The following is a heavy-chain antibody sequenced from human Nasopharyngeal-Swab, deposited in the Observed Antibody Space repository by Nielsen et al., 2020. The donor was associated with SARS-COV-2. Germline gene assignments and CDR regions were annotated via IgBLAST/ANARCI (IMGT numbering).Heavy chain of an antibody. Sequence: GESLKISCEGSGYSFTTYWIGWVRQMPGKGLEWMGRIDPSDSYSNYSPSFQGHVTISADKSISTAYLQWSSLKASDTAMYYCARQRGRNYDILTGAYYYYYYMDVWGKGTTVTVSS. V-gene: IGHV5-10-1*01. D-gene: IGHD3-9*01. CDR2: IDPSDSYS. CDR3: ARQRGRNYDILTGAYYYYYYMDV. CDR1: GYSFTTYW. J-gene: IGHJ6*03.